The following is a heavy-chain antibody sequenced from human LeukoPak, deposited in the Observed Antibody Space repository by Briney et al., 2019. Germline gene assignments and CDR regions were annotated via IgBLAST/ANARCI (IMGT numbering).Heavy chain of an antibody. CDR2: IYYSGST. CDR1: GGSISSGDYY. V-gene: IGHV4-30-4*08. J-gene: IGHJ3*02. Sequence: SQTLSLTCTVSGGSISSGDYYWSWIRQPPGKGLEWIGYIYYSGSTYYNPFLKSRVTISVDTSKNQFSLKLSSVTAADTAVYYCAREFRFLEWLLKEQQNIWGQATMVTVSS. D-gene: IGHD3-3*01. CDR3: AREFRFLEWLLKEQQNI.